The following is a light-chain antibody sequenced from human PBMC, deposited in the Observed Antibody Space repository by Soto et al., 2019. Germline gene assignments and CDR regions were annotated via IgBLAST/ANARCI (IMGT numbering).Light chain of an antibody. V-gene: IGLV2-14*01. CDR1: SSDVGGYKY. Sequence: QSVLTQPASVSGSPGQAITISCTGTSSDVGGYKYVSWYQQHPGKAPKLMIYEVSNRPSGVSNRFSGSKSGNTASLTISGLQAEAEADYYCSSYTTSITLVVFGGGTKLTVL. CDR3: SSYTTSITLVV. J-gene: IGLJ2*01. CDR2: EVS.